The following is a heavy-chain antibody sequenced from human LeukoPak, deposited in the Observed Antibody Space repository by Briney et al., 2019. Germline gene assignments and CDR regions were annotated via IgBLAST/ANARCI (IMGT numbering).Heavy chain of an antibody. CDR1: GFTLSNYW. D-gene: IGHD4-23*01. CDR2: IKEDGSEK. J-gene: IGHJ4*02. V-gene: IGHV3-7*01. Sequence: GGSPRLSCTASGFTLSNYWMSWVRQAPGKGLEWVANIKEDGSEKYYVDSVKGRFTISRDNAKNSLYLHMNSLRAEDTAVYYCASSYAGHSHYWGQGTLVTVSS. CDR3: ASSYAGHSHY.